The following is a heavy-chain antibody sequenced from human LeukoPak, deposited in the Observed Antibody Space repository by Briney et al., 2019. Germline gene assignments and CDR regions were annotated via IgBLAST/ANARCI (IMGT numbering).Heavy chain of an antibody. V-gene: IGHV1-69*13. Sequence: GASVKVSCKASGGTFSSYAISWVRQAPGQGPEWMGGIIPIFGTANYAQKFQGRVTITADESTSTAYMELSSLRSEDTAVYYCAREDSSSGYFDYWGQGTLVTVSS. D-gene: IGHD6-13*01. CDR2: IIPIFGTA. J-gene: IGHJ4*02. CDR3: AREDSSSGYFDY. CDR1: GGTFSSYA.